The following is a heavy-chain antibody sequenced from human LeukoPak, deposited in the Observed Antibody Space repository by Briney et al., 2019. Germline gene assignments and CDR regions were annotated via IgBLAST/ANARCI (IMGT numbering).Heavy chain of an antibody. CDR1: GYTFTSYG. D-gene: IGHD3-3*01. CDR3: ARASYYDFWSGYYTQYYYYGMDV. Sequence: ASVKVSCKASGYTFTSYGISWVRQAPGQGLEWMGWISAYNGNTNYAQKLQGRVTMTTDTSTSTAYMEPRSLRSDDTAVYYCARASYYDFWSGYYTQYYYYGMDVWGQGTTVTVSS. J-gene: IGHJ6*02. CDR2: ISAYNGNT. V-gene: IGHV1-18*01.